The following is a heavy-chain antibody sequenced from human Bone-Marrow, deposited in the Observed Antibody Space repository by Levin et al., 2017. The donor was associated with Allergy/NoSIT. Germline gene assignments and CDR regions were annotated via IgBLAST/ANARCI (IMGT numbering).Heavy chain of an antibody. CDR3: SRDNRSRYYYGSGSYLDI. V-gene: IGHV4-39*07. Sequence: SETLSLTCTVSGDSIINNNYYWAWIRQPPGKGLEWIGSIFYGGSTYYNLSLKSRVTISVDTSKNQLSLRLNSVTAADTAKYFCSRDNRSRYYYGSGSYLDIWGQGILVTVPS. CDR1: GDSIINNNYY. J-gene: IGHJ4*02. CDR2: IFYGGST. D-gene: IGHD3-10*01.